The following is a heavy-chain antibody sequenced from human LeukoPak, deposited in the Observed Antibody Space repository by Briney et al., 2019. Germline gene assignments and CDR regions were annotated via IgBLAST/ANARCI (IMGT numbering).Heavy chain of an antibody. Sequence: ASVKVSCKASGYTFTNYYMHWVRQAPGQGLEWMGIINPSGGSTNYAQKFQGRVTMTRDMSTSTVYMELSSLRSEDTAVYYCAREDCSGGSCGDNAFDIWGQGTMVTVSS. CDR2: INPSGGST. CDR1: GYTFTNYY. V-gene: IGHV1-46*01. D-gene: IGHD2-15*01. J-gene: IGHJ3*02. CDR3: AREDCSGGSCGDNAFDI.